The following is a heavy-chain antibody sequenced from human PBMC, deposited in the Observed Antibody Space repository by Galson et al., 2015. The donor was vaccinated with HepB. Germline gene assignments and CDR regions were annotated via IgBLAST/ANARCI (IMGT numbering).Heavy chain of an antibody. D-gene: IGHD5-18*01. CDR1: GFTFSTYS. Sequence: SLRLSCAASGFTFSTYSMNWVRQAPGKGLEWVSSISSSSSYIYYADSVKGRFTISRDNAKNSLYLQMNSLRAEDTAVYYCARVSLFGYTYGWGQVDYYFDYWGQGTLVTVSS. J-gene: IGHJ4*02. V-gene: IGHV3-21*01. CDR3: ARVSLFGYTYGWGQVDYYFDY. CDR2: ISSSSSYI.